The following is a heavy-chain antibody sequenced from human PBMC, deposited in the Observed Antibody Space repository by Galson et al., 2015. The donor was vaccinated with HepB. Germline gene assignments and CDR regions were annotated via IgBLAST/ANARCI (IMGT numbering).Heavy chain of an antibody. J-gene: IGHJ4*02. Sequence: SLRLSCAASGFTFSDYDMSWIRRAPGKGLEWVSYISSSASIIYYADSVKGRFTISRDDARNSLNLQMNSLRAEDTAVYYCARRLGASGVRVFDYWGQGTLVTVSS. CDR1: GFTFSDYD. CDR3: ARRLGASGVRVFDY. V-gene: IGHV3-11*01. CDR2: ISSSASII. D-gene: IGHD1-26*01.